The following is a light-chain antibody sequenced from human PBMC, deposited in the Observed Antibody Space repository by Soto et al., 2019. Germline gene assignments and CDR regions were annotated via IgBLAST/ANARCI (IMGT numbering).Light chain of an antibody. CDR2: ATS. Sequence: QMTQSPSSLSASVGDRVTITCRASQGIRSDLGWYQQTPGKAPKLLIYATSSLQSGVPSRFSGSGSGTDFTLTISSLQPEDFATYYCLQDYNYPYTFGQGTKLEIK. CDR3: LQDYNYPYT. J-gene: IGKJ2*01. CDR1: QGIRSD. V-gene: IGKV1-6*01.